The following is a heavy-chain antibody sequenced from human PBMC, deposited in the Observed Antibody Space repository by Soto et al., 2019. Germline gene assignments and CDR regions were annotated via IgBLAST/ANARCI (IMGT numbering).Heavy chain of an antibody. V-gene: IGHV1-18*04. Sequence: QVQLVQSGAEVKRPGASVNVSCKASGYTFTSRGISWVRQAPGQRLEWMGWISAYNGNTNYAKKFHGRVTMTTDTNTAYMELRSLRSDDTAVYYCARDAHCAGAPGCSGMDVWGQGTTVTVSS. D-gene: IGHD2-21*01. J-gene: IGHJ6*02. CDR3: ARDAHCAGAPGCSGMDV. CDR1: GYTFTSRG. CDR2: ISAYNGNT.